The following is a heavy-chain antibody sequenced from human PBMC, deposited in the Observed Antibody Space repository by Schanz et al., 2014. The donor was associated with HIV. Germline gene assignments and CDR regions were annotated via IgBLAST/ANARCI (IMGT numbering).Heavy chain of an antibody. D-gene: IGHD3-10*01. Sequence: VQLVESGGGLVQPGGSLRLSCVASGFTFSNYGMSWVRQAPGKGLEWVSTISGSGISTYYADSVKGRFTISRDNSKNTLYLQMNSLRAEDTAVYYCAKGQRGVVRGDIDCWGQGTLVTVSS. CDR1: GFTFSNYG. J-gene: IGHJ4*02. CDR3: AKGQRGVVRGDIDC. CDR2: ISGSGIST. V-gene: IGHV3-23*04.